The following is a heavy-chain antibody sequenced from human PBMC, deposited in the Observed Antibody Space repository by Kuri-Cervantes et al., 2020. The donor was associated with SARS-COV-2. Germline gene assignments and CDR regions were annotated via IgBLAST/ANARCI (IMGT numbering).Heavy chain of an antibody. D-gene: IGHD1-26*01. CDR3: ARDPDSGSYIDDAFDI. Sequence: GESLKISCAASGFTFSSYWMHWVRQAPGKGLVWVSRINSDGSSTSYADSVKGRFTISRDNSKNTLYLQMNSLRAEDTAVYYCARDPDSGSYIDDAFDIWGQGTMVTVSS. V-gene: IGHV3-74*01. CDR2: INSDGSST. CDR1: GFTFSSYW. J-gene: IGHJ3*02.